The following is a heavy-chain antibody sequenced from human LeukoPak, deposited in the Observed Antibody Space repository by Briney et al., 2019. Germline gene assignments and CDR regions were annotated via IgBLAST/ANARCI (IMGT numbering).Heavy chain of an antibody. D-gene: IGHD6-13*01. CDR1: GFTFSSYG. Sequence: PGRSLRLSCAASGFTFSSYGMHWVRRAPGKGLEWVAVIWYDGSNKYYADSVKGRFTISRDNSKNTLYLQMNSLRAEDTAVYYCARVIGIAAAGTGVFDYWGQGTLVTVSS. J-gene: IGHJ4*02. CDR2: IWYDGSNK. CDR3: ARVIGIAAAGTGVFDY. V-gene: IGHV3-33*01.